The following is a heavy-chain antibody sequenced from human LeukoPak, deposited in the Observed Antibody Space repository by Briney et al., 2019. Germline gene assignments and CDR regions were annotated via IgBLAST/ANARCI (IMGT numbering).Heavy chain of an antibody. CDR2: ISWNSGSI. CDR3: AKGGLESYYYYMDV. V-gene: IGHV3-9*01. Sequence: PGRSLRLSCAASGFTFDDYAMHWVRQAPGKGLEWVSGISWNSGSIGYADSVKGRFTISRDNAKNSLYLQMNSLRAEDTALYYCAKGGLESYYYYMDVWGKGTTVTVSS. D-gene: IGHD1-1*01. J-gene: IGHJ6*03. CDR1: GFTFDDYA.